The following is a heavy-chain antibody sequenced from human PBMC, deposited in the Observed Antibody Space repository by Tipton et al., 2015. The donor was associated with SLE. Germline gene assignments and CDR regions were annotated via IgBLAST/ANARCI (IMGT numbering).Heavy chain of an antibody. Sequence: TLSLTCTVSGGSVYSATHYWTWIRQHPGKGLEWIGYIDYSGSTNYNPSLKSRVTISVDTSKNQFSLELNSVTAADTAMYYCAISVRDYFDSSGPTFDYWGQGTPVTVSS. CDR2: IDYSGST. CDR3: AISVRDYFDSSGPTFDY. CDR1: GGSVYSATHY. J-gene: IGHJ4*02. D-gene: IGHD3-22*01. V-gene: IGHV4-31*03.